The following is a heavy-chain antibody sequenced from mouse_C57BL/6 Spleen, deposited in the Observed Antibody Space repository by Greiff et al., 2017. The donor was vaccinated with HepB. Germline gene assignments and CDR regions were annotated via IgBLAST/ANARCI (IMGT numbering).Heavy chain of an antibody. CDR2: ISDGGSYT. D-gene: IGHD4-1*01. Sequence: DVKLVESGGGLVKPGGSLKLSCAASGFTFSSYAMSWVRQTPEKRLEWVATISDGGSYTYYPDNVKGRFTISRDNAKNNLYLQMSHLKSEDTAMYYCARGGTGTYYYAMDYWGQGTSVTVSS. J-gene: IGHJ4*01. CDR1: GFTFSSYA. V-gene: IGHV5-4*03. CDR3: ARGGTGTYYYAMDY.